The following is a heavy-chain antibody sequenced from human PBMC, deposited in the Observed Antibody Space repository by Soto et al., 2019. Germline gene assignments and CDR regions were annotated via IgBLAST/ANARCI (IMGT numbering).Heavy chain of an antibody. Sequence: SGTLSLTCTVSGASVSTGVYYWTWIRQHPGKGLEWIGYIDNSGSTYYNPSLTGRVDISVDTSKNEFSLNLQSLTAADTAFYYCAGAVSDFDVRRYRTSYFDQWGQGILVTVS. J-gene: IGHJ4*02. D-gene: IGHD3-10*02. CDR2: IDNSGST. CDR3: AGAVSDFDVRRYRTSYFDQ. CDR1: GASVSTGVYY. V-gene: IGHV4-31*03.